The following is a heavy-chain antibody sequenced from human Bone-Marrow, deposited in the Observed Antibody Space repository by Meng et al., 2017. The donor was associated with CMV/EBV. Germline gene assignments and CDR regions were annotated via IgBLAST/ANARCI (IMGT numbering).Heavy chain of an antibody. CDR1: GGSISSYY. V-gene: IGHV4-39*01. CDR2: IYYSGST. Sequence: SETLSLTCTVSGGSISSYYWSWIRQPPGKGLEWIGSIYYSGSTYYNPSLKSRVTISVDTSKNQFSLKLSSVTAADTAVYYCASRPDYTFNWFDPWGQGTLVTVSS. D-gene: IGHD4-11*01. CDR3: ASRPDYTFNWFDP. J-gene: IGHJ5*02.